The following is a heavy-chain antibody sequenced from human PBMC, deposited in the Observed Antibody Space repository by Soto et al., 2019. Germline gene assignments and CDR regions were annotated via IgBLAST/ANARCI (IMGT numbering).Heavy chain of an antibody. D-gene: IGHD5-12*01. V-gene: IGHV3-30-3*01. Sequence: GGSLRLSCAASGFTFSSYVMHWVRQAPGKGLEWVALISYDGGNEYYADSVKGRFTISRDNSKNTLSLQMNSLKTEDTAVYYCATDRKDIVIFDAFDIWGQGTMVTVSS. CDR2: ISYDGGNE. J-gene: IGHJ3*02. CDR3: ATDRKDIVIFDAFDI. CDR1: GFTFSSYV.